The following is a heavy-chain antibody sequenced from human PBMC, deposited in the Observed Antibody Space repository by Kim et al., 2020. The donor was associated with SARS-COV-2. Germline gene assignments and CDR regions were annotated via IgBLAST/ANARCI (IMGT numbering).Heavy chain of an antibody. V-gene: IGHV3-23*01. CDR3: AKARYDILTGSARTYYYYYGMDV. CDR2: ISGSGGST. Sequence: GGSLRLSCAASGFTFSSYAMSWVRQAPGKGLEWVSAISGSGGSTYYADSVKGRFTISRDNSKNTLYLQMNSLRAEDTAVYYCAKARYDILTGSARTYYYYYGMDVWGQGTTVTVSS. CDR1: GFTFSSYA. J-gene: IGHJ6*02. D-gene: IGHD3-9*01.